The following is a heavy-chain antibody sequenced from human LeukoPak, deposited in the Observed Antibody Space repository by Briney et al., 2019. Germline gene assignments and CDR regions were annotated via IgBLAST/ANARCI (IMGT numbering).Heavy chain of an antibody. Sequence: GGSLRLSCAVSGFTFSSYAMNWVRQAPGKGLEWVSGISGCGAGTYYADSVKGRFTISRDNSKNTLYLQMNSLRAEDTAVYYCARLGRYADYWGQGTLVTVSS. CDR3: ARLGRYADY. D-gene: IGHD3-16*01. J-gene: IGHJ4*02. V-gene: IGHV3-23*01. CDR1: GFTFSSYA. CDR2: ISGCGAGT.